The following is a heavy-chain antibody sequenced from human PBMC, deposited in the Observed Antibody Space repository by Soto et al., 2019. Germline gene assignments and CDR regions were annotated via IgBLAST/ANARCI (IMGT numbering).Heavy chain of an antibody. CDR1: GFTFSGAS. D-gene: IGHD2-8*01. J-gene: IGHJ4*02. V-gene: IGHV3-73*01. Sequence: GGSLRLSCAASGFTFSGASVHWVRQASGKGLEWVGRIRNKANRYATSYAASVRGRFIIARDDSQKTAFLQTTSPNTEDTAVYYCISHSPEDMVRTWGQGTLVTVSS. CDR2: IRNKANRYAT. CDR3: ISHSPEDMVRT.